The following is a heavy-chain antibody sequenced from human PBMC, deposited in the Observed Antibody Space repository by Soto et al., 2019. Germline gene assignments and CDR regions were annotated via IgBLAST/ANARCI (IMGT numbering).Heavy chain of an antibody. CDR2: ISSSSSTI. CDR3: ARALGSGLVHAPDV. CDR1: GFTFSSYS. Sequence: EVQLVESGGGLVQPGGSLRLSCAASGFTFSSYSMNWVRQAPGKGLEWVSYISSSSSTIYYADSVKGRFTISRDNAKNSLYLPMKSLRAEDTALHYCARALGSGLVHAPDVWGQGTEVTVAS. V-gene: IGHV3-48*01. D-gene: IGHD3-10*01. J-gene: IGHJ6*02.